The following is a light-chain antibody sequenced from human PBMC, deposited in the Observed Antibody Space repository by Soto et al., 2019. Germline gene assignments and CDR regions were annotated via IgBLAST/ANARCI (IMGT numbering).Light chain of an antibody. CDR3: QQAYSFPIT. V-gene: IGKV1D-12*01. CDR1: QDIAGY. CDR2: GAS. J-gene: IGKJ5*01. Sequence: IQVTQSPSYVSALVQDRVTITRRASQDIAGYLAWYQHKPGRTPELLIYGASRRQSGIPARFSGSGSGTDFTLSINSLQPEDFATYYCQQAYSFPITFGQGTRLEIK.